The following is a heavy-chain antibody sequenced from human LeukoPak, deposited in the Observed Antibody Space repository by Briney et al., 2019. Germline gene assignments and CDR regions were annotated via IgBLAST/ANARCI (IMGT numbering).Heavy chain of an antibody. J-gene: IGHJ4*02. Sequence: SETLSLTCAVNGGSFSGYYWSWIRQPPGKGLEWIGEINHSGSTNYNPSLKSRVTISVDTSKNQFSLKLSSVTAADTAVYYCARGQGPVAFGYWGQGTLVTVSS. D-gene: IGHD6-19*01. CDR2: INHSGST. V-gene: IGHV4-34*01. CDR1: GGSFSGYY. CDR3: ARGQGPVAFGY.